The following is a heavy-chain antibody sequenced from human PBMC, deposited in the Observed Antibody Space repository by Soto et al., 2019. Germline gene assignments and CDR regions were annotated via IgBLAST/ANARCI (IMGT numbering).Heavy chain of an antibody. V-gene: IGHV3-30-3*01. D-gene: IGHD6-19*01. CDR2: ISHDGINK. Sequence: QVRLVESGGGVVQPGRSLRLSCTASGFSFSSYAMYWFRQPPGKGLEWVAVISHDGINKHYADSVKGRVNVSRDNSNHAVDLELNSLRVEDTAMYYCARDMYSSDYFVKWFEPWGQGTLVTVSS. CDR1: GFSFSSYA. J-gene: IGHJ5*02. CDR3: ARDMYSSDYFVKWFEP.